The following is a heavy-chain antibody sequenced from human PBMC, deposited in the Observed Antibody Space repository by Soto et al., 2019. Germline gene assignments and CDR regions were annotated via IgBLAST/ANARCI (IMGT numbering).Heavy chain of an antibody. V-gene: IGHV4-39*01. D-gene: IGHD6-6*01. J-gene: IGHJ1*01. CDR3: ARQASEGYSSSPFRF. CDR2: IYYTGRT. Sequence: QLQLQESGPGLVKPSETLSLNCTVSGGSITSGSYYWGWIRQPPGKGLEWIGSIYYTGRTCYKPSLRSRVTISIDTSRNQCSLKVSSVTAADTAVYYCARQASEGYSSSPFRFWGQGTLVTVSS. CDR1: GGSITSGSYY.